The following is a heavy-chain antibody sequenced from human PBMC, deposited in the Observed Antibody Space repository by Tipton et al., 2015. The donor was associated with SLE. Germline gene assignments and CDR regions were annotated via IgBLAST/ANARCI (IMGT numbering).Heavy chain of an antibody. D-gene: IGHD3-3*01. CDR3: ARSPVDYWNGYSA. J-gene: IGHJ4*02. V-gene: IGHV3-23*01. CDR2: ITGSGDRT. CDR1: GFTFSNYA. Sequence: PRLSCAASGFTFSNYAMSWVRQAPGKGLEWVSAITGSGDRTYYIDSVKGRFTISRDNSKNSLYLQMNGLRAEDTAVYYYARSPVDYWNGYSAWGQGTLVAVSS.